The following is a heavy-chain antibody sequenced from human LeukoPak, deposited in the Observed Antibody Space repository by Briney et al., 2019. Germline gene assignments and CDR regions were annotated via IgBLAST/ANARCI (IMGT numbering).Heavy chain of an antibody. CDR1: GYILSEIS. V-gene: IGHV1-24*01. CDR3: ARGDSLSFLDAFDM. Sequence: ASVKVSCKVSGYILSEISMHWVRQVPREGLEWMGGFDPEGGKTVYAEKFQGRVSMTEDTSTDTAYMELRSLRSEDTAVYYCARGDSLSFLDAFDMWGQGTVVTVSS. J-gene: IGHJ3*02. D-gene: IGHD6-13*01. CDR2: FDPEGGKT.